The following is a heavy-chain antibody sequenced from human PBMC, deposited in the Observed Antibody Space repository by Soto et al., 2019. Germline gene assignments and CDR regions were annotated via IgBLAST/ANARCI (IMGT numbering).Heavy chain of an antibody. CDR3: ARHVVQQHPFYYYGMDV. CDR1: GGTIINSSYC. CDR2: IYYNGST. Sequence: PSETLRVTWNVSGGTIINSSYCWGRNRQPPGKGLEWIGSIYYNGSTYYNPSLKSRVTIYVDTSKNQFSLKLSSVTAADTAVYYCARHVVQQHPFYYYGMDVWGQGTTVTVSS. D-gene: IGHD6-13*01. J-gene: IGHJ6*02. V-gene: IGHV4-39*01.